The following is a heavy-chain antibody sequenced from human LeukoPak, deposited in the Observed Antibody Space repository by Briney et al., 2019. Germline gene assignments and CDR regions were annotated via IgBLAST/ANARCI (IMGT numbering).Heavy chain of an antibody. Sequence: GASVKVSCKASGYTFTSYGISWVRQTPGQGLEWMGWISAYNGNTNYAQKLQGRVTMTTDTSTSTAYMELSSLRSEDTAVYYCASEQRGARIYCSGGSCYSDYWGQGTLVTVSS. J-gene: IGHJ4*02. V-gene: IGHV1-18*01. CDR3: ASEQRGARIYCSGGSCYSDY. D-gene: IGHD2-15*01. CDR1: GYTFTSYG. CDR2: ISAYNGNT.